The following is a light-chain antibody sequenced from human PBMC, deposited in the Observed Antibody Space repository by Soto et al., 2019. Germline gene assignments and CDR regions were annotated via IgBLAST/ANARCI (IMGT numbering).Light chain of an antibody. CDR1: QGISSY. CDR3: QQLNSFPIT. CDR2: AAS. J-gene: IGKJ5*01. Sequence: DIQLTQSPSFLSASVGDRVTITCRASQGISSYLAWYQQKPGKAPKLLIYAASTLQSGLPSRFSGSGSGTEFTLTISSLQPEDFATYYCQQLNSFPITFGQGTRLAIK. V-gene: IGKV1-9*01.